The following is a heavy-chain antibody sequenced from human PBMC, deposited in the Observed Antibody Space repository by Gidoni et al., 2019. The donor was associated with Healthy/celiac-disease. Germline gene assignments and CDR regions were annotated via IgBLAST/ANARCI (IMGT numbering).Heavy chain of an antibody. Sequence: EVQLLESGGGLVQPGGSLRLSCAASGFTFSSYAMSWVRQAPGKVLEWVSAISGSGGSTYYADSVKGRFTISRDNSKNTLYLQMSSLRAEDTAVYYCATDFYYDSSGTIGFWGQGTLVTVSS. D-gene: IGHD3-22*01. CDR2: ISGSGGST. CDR1: GFTFSSYA. V-gene: IGHV3-23*01. CDR3: ATDFYYDSSGTIGF. J-gene: IGHJ4*02.